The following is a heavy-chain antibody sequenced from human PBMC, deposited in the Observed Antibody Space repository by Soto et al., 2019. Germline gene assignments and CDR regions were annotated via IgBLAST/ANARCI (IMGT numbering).Heavy chain of an antibody. CDR1: GGSISSGGYY. CDR3: ARGITMIDRYYFAY. J-gene: IGHJ4*02. D-gene: IGHD3-22*01. Sequence: PSETLSLTCTVSGGSISSGGYYWSWIRQHPGKGLEWIGYIYYSGSTYYNPSLKSRVTISVDTSKNQFSLKLSSVTAADTAVYYWARGITMIDRYYFAYWGQETRVTVPS. V-gene: IGHV4-31*03. CDR2: IYYSGST.